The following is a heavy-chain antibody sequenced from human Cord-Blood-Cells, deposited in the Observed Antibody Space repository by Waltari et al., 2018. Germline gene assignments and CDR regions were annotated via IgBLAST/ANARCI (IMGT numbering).Heavy chain of an antibody. CDR3: NVLVTPEVGATGY. Sequence: NYAQKFQGRVTITADESTSTAYMELSSLRSEDTAVYYCNVLVTPEVGATGYWGQGTLVTVSS. V-gene: IGHV1-69*01. D-gene: IGHD1-26*01. J-gene: IGHJ4*02.